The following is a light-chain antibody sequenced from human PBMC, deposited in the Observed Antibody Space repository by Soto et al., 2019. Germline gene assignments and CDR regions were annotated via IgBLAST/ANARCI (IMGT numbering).Light chain of an antibody. J-gene: IGKJ1*01. CDR1: QSVFYSSNNKNY. CDR2: WAS. CDR3: QQYYTTPWT. V-gene: IGKV4-1*01. Sequence: DIVMTQSPDSLAVSLGGRATVNCKSSQSVFYSSNNKNYLAWYQQKPGQPPKLLIYWASTRKSGVPDRFSGSGSGTDFALTISSLQAEDVAVYYCQQYYTTPWTFGHGTKLEIK.